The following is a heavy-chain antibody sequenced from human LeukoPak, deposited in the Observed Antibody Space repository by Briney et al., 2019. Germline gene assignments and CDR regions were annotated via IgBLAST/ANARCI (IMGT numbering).Heavy chain of an antibody. Sequence: GGSLRLSCAPSGFTFTNYAMSWVRQAPGKGLEWVSGISGSGASTYYADSVKGRFTISRDNSQNTLYLQMNSLRAEDTAIYYCAKARAGDITAAFNYWGQGTLVTVSS. D-gene: IGHD6-13*01. CDR1: GFTFTNYA. CDR3: AKARAGDITAAFNY. J-gene: IGHJ4*02. CDR2: ISGSGAST. V-gene: IGHV3-23*01.